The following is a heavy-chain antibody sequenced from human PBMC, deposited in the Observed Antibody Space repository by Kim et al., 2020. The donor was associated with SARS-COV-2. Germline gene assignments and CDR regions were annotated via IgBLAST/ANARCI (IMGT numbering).Heavy chain of an antibody. CDR3: ARGRFFGVDCRAQSFDY. CDR1: GFNFDDFW. D-gene: IGHD3-3*01. Sequence: GGSLRLSCTASGFNFDDFWMHWVRQAPGKGPVWVSRIRGDGVSTSYADSVRGRFSISRDNTEKTLYLQMSSLRDEDTAVYYCARGRFFGVDCRAQSFDYWGQGTLVTVSS. J-gene: IGHJ4*02. V-gene: IGHV3-74*01. CDR2: IRGDGVST.